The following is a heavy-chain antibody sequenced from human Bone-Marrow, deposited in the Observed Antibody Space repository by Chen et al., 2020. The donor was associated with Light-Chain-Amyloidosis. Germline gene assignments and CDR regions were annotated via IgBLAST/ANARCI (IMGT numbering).Heavy chain of an antibody. CDR3: ARDGLYCTYIDCAGDGFDV. CDR1: GFTFDDYG. D-gene: IGHD2-8*01. J-gene: IGHJ3*01. CDR2: INWNGGST. V-gene: IGHV3-20*04. Sequence: EVQLVESGGGVVRPGGSLRLSCAASGFTFDDYGMSWVRQAPGKGLEWVSGINWNGGSTGYADSGKGRFTSSRDNAKNSLFLQMTSLRAEDTAVYYCARDGLYCTYIDCAGDGFDVWGQGIMVTVSS.